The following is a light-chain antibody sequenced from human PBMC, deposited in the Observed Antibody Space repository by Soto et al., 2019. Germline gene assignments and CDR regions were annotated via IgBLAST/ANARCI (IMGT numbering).Light chain of an antibody. J-gene: IGLJ1*01. V-gene: IGLV2-14*03. CDR2: NVY. Sequence: QSALTQPASVSGSPGQSITISCTGTSSDVGAYNIVSWHQQHPGKAPKLIIYNVYDRPSGISYRFSGSKSGNTASLTISGLQGEDEADYYCSSYTSSRTYVFGTGTKLTVL. CDR1: SSDVGAYNI. CDR3: SSYTSSRTYV.